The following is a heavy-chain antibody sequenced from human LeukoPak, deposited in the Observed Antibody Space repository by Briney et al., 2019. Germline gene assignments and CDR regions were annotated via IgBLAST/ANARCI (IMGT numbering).Heavy chain of an antibody. CDR2: FYYSGST. CDR3: ARGRYYDSSGYYRFDYFDY. D-gene: IGHD3-22*01. V-gene: IGHV4-59*11. CDR1: GVSISSHY. Sequence: SETLSLTCPVSGVSISSHYWSWLRPPPGKALEWIGYFYYSGSTNYNPSLRSRVTISVDTSENQFSLKLSSVTAADTAVYYCARGRYYDSSGYYRFDYFDYWGQGTLVTVSS. J-gene: IGHJ4*02.